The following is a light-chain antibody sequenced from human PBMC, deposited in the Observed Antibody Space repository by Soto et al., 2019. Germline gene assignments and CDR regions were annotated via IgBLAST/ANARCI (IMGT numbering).Light chain of an antibody. CDR2: DVS. Sequence: QSALTQHASVSGSPGQSITISCTGTSSDVGGYNYVSWYQQHPGKAPKLMIYDVSNRPSGVSNRFSGSKSGNTASLTISGLQADDEADYYCSSYTSSSTLYVFGTGTKVTVL. V-gene: IGLV2-14*01. J-gene: IGLJ1*01. CDR3: SSYTSSSTLYV. CDR1: SSDVGGYNY.